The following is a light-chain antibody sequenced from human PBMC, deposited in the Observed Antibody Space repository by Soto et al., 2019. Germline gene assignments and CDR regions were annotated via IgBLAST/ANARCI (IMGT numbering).Light chain of an antibody. CDR2: RNN. J-gene: IGLJ1*01. CDR1: RSNIGSNY. CDR3: SSHAGSNNYV. Sequence: QSVLTQPPSASGTPGQRVTFSCSGGRSNIGSNYVFWYQQFPGTAPKLLIYRNNQRPSGVPDRFSGSKSATSASLAISGLRYEDEADYYCSSHAGSNNYVFGTGTKVTVL. V-gene: IGLV1-47*01.